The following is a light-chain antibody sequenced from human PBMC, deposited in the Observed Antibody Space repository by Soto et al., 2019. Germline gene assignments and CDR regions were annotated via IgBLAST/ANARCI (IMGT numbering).Light chain of an antibody. CDR2: GAS. V-gene: IGKV3-15*01. CDR1: HSVGSN. Sequence: EIVMTQSPATLSVSPGERATLSCRASHSVGSNLAWCQQKPCQAPRLLIYGASTRATGIPARFSGSGSGTEFTLTISSLQSEDFAVYYCQQYNNWPWTFGQRTKVDIK. J-gene: IGKJ1*01. CDR3: QQYNNWPWT.